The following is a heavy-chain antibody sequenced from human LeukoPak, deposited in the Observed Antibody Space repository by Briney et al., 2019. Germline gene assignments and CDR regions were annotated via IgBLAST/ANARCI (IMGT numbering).Heavy chain of an antibody. V-gene: IGHV4-61*01. CDR1: GGSISSGSYY. CDR3: ARGHYYDSSGYYQPGGYYYYYMDV. CDR2: IYYSGST. J-gene: IGHJ6*03. Sequence: PSETLSLTCTVSGGSISSGSYYWSWIRQPPGKGLEWIGYIYYSGSTNYNPSLKSRVTISVDTSKNQFSLKLSSVTAADTAVYYCARGHYYDSSGYYQPGGYYYYYMDVWGKGTTVTISS. D-gene: IGHD3-22*01.